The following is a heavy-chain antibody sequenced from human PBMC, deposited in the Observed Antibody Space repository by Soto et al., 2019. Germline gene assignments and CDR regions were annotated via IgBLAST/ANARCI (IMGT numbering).Heavy chain of an antibody. Sequence: GGSLRLSCAASGFTFSSYAMHWVRQAPGKGLEWVAVISYDGSNKYYADSVKGRFTISRDNSKNTLYLQMNSLRAEDTAVYYCARDSAGDGVGFFDYWGQGTLVTVSS. D-gene: IGHD3-10*01. CDR3: ARDSAGDGVGFFDY. CDR2: ISYDGSNK. CDR1: GFTFSSYA. V-gene: IGHV3-30-3*01. J-gene: IGHJ4*02.